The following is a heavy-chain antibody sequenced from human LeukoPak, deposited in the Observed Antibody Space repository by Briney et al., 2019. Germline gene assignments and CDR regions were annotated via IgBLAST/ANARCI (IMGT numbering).Heavy chain of an antibody. V-gene: IGHV3-23*01. CDR2: SSGNGDNT. D-gene: IGHD4-17*01. CDR3: AKFRGIPTTVTQD. J-gene: IGHJ4*02. CDR1: GFTFSNYA. Sequence: PGGSLRLSCAASGFTFSNYAMGWVRQAQGKGLEWVSTSSGNGDNTYYADSVKGRFTISRDNSRNTLYLQMSGLRADDTAVYYCAKFRGIPTTVTQDWGQGTLVTVSS.